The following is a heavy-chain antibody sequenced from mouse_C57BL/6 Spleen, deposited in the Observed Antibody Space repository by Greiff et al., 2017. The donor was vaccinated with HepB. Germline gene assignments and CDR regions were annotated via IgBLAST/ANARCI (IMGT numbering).Heavy chain of an antibody. J-gene: IGHJ3*01. CDR3: ARGSSFAY. CDR2: ISHGGSYT. V-gene: IGHV5-4*01. CDR1: GFTFSSYA. Sequence: EVQVVESGGGLVKPGGSLKLSCAASGFTFSSYAMSWVRQTPEKRLEWVATISHGGSYTYYPDNVKGRFTISRDNAKNNLYLQLSHLKSEDTAMYYCARGSSFAYWGQGTLVTVSA.